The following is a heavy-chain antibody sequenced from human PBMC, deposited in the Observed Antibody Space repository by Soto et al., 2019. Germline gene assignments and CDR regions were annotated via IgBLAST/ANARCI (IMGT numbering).Heavy chain of an antibody. J-gene: IGHJ4*02. D-gene: IGHD3-3*01. Sequence: EVQLVESGGGLVKPGGSLRLSCAASGFSISNAWMHWVRQAPGKGLEWVGSVKSKADGGTADYAAPVKGRFTISRDDSKNTQYLQMNSLKMEDTAVYYCNTYPDFWGGHTPLWGQGTLVTVSS. V-gene: IGHV3-15*07. CDR2: VKSKADGGTA. CDR3: NTYPDFWGGHTPL. CDR1: GFSISNAW.